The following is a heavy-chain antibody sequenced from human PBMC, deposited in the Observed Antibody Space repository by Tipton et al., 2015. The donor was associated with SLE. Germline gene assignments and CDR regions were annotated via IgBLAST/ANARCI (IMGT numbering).Heavy chain of an antibody. D-gene: IGHD1-7*01. V-gene: IGHV4-39*01. Sequence: GLVKPSETLSLTCTVSGFSISSSSYTWGWIRQPPGKGLEWIGTIHYSGSTYYNPSLKSRVTMSVDTSKNQFSLRLSSVTAADTAVYYCARRRRWGELEIPYYYHGVDVWGQGTTVTVS. J-gene: IGHJ6*02. CDR3: ARRRRWGELEIPYYYHGVDV. CDR1: GFSISSSSYT. CDR2: IHYSGST.